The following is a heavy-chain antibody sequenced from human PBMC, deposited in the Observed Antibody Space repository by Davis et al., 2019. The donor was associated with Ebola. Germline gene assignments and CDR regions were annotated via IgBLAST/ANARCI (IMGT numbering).Heavy chain of an antibody. Sequence: ASVKVSCKASGYTFTSYGISWVRQAPGQGLEWMGWISAYNGNTNYAQKLQGRVTMTTDTSTSTAYMELRRLTSDDTAVYYCARDLYGDYGYYGMDVWGKGTTVTVSS. CDR3: ARDLYGDYGYYGMDV. D-gene: IGHD4-17*01. CDR1: GYTFTSYG. V-gene: IGHV1-18*01. CDR2: ISAYNGNT. J-gene: IGHJ6*04.